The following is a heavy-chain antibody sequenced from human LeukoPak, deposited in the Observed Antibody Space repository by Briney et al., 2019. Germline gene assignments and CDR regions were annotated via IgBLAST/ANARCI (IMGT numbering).Heavy chain of an antibody. CDR1: GFTFSSYA. J-gene: IGHJ4*02. V-gene: IGHV3-7*01. Sequence: GGSLRLSCAASGFTFSSYAMSWVRQAPGKGLEWVANISQDESHKYYMDSVKGRFTISRDNAKNLLYLQMNSLRAEDTAVYYCARVRGSTVVTPFDYWGQGTLVTVSS. CDR3: ARVRGSTVVTPFDY. CDR2: ISQDESHK. D-gene: IGHD4-23*01.